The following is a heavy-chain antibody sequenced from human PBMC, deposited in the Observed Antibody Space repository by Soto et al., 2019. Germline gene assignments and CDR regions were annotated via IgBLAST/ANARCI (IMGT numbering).Heavy chain of an antibody. CDR2: ITTSDDT. Sequence: EVQLLESGGGLVQPGESLRLSCAASGFTFGTYAMGWVRQAPGKGLEWVSGITTSDDTYYADSVKGRFTISRDNSRNTLYLQINSLRGEDSALYYCTNSGGPTGGFDYWGQGILVTVSS. CDR1: GFTFGTYA. V-gene: IGHV3-23*01. J-gene: IGHJ4*02. D-gene: IGHD3-10*01. CDR3: TNSGGPTGGFDY.